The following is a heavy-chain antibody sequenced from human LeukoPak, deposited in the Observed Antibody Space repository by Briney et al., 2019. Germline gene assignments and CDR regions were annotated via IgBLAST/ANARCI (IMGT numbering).Heavy chain of an antibody. V-gene: IGHV4-59*01. CDR2: IYYSGST. Sequence: SETLSLTCTVSGGSISSYYWSWVRQPPGKGLEWIGYIYYSGSTNYNPSLKSRVTISVDTSKNQFSLKLSSVTAADTAVYYCARDMSPYSSPKVEAFDIWGQGTMVTVSS. J-gene: IGHJ3*02. CDR1: GGSISSYY. D-gene: IGHD6-13*01. CDR3: ARDMSPYSSPKVEAFDI.